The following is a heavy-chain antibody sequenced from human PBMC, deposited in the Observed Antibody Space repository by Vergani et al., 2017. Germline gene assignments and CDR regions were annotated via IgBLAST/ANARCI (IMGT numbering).Heavy chain of an antibody. D-gene: IGHD3-9*01. CDR1: GGSVSSSSYY. J-gene: IGHJ4*02. V-gene: IGHV4-39*01. CDR2: IYYSGST. CDR3: ARLEGEHYDILTGYYGYYFDY. Sequence: QLQLQESGPGLVKPSETLSLTCTVSGGSVSSSSYYWGWIRQPPGKGLEWIGSIYYSGSTYYNPSLKSRVTISVDTSKNQFSLKLSSVTAADTAVYYCARLEGEHYDILTGYYGYYFDYWGQGTLVTVSS.